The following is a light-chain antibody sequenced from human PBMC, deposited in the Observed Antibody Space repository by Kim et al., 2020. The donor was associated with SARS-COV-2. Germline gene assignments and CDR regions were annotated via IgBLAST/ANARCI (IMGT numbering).Light chain of an antibody. J-gene: IGKJ2*03. CDR3: MRVLQTPRS. CDR2: LAS. V-gene: IGKV2-28*01. CDR1: QSLLHSNGYNY. Sequence: DIVMTQSPLSLPVTPGEPASISCRSSQSLLHSNGYNYLDWHLQKAGQSPQLLIYLASNRTSGVPDRFRGSGSGTDFTLKITRVRPEEIGVYFGMRVLQTPRSICEGTKLEI.